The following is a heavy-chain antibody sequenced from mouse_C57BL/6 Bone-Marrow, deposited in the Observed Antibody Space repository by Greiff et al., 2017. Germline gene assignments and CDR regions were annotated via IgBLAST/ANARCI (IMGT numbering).Heavy chain of an antibody. CDR1: GYTFTSYW. CDR2: IDPSDSYT. CDR3: ARGIITTVGVDY. Sequence: QVQLQQPGAELVRPGTSVKLSCKASGYTFTSYWMHWVKQRPGQGLEWIGVIDPSDSYTNYNQKFKGKATMTADKSSSTAYMALRILTSEDAAVYFCARGIITTVGVDYWGQGTILTVS. D-gene: IGHD1-1*01. J-gene: IGHJ2*01. V-gene: IGHV1-59*01.